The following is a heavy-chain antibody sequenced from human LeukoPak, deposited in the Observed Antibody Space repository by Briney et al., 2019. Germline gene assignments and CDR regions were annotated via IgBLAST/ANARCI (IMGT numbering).Heavy chain of an antibody. V-gene: IGHV1-2*02. CDR3: ARRGEGYNFAY. CDR1: GGTFNIDY. J-gene: IGHJ4*02. D-gene: IGHD5-24*01. CDR2: INPNSGGT. Sequence: ASVKVSCKASGGTFNIDYAFIWVRQAPGQGPEWMGWINPNSGGTKYAQKFQGRVTMTRDTSISTAYMELSSLRSDDTAVYYCARRGEGYNFAYWGQGTLVTVSS.